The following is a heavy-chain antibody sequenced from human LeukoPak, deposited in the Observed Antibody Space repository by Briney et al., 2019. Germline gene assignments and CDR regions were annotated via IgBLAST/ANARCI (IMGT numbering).Heavy chain of an antibody. J-gene: IGHJ4*02. V-gene: IGHV3-11*01. CDR3: ARDRLNRAYCGNDCYSAAFDY. D-gene: IGHD2-21*02. CDR2: ISSSGNTI. CDR1: GFTFSDYY. Sequence: GGSLRLSCAASGFTFSDYYMTWIRQAPGKGLEWVSYISSSGNTIYYADSVRGRFTISRDNAKNSLYLQMNSLRAEDTAVYYCARDRLNRAYCGNDCYSAAFDYWGQGTLVTVSS.